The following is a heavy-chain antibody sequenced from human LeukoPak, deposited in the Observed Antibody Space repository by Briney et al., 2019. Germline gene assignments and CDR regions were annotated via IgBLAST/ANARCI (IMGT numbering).Heavy chain of an antibody. D-gene: IGHD6-19*01. V-gene: IGHV4-31*03. J-gene: IGHJ4*02. CDR1: GGSISSGGYY. CDR3: ARDLHSSGFFDY. Sequence: PSETLSLTCTVSGGSISSGGYYWSWIRQHPGKGLEWIGYIYYSGSTYYNPSLKSRVTISVDTSKNQFSLKLSSVTAADTAVYYCARDLHSSGFFDYWGQGTLATVSS. CDR2: IYYSGST.